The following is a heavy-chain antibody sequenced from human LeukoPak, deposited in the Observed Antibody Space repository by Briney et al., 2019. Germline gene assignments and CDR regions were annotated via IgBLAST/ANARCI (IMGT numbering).Heavy chain of an antibody. V-gene: IGHV3-23*01. J-gene: IGHJ4*02. CDR2: ISGGGGNT. CDR3: AKAIATSGTQGIDN. D-gene: IGHD6-13*01. CDR1: EFTFRTYA. Sequence: GGSLRLSCAASEFTFRTYAMSWVRQAPGKGLEWVSGISGGGGNTNYADSVKGRFTISRDNSKNTLYLQMNSLRAEDTAVYYCAKAIATSGTQGIDNWGQGTLVTVSS.